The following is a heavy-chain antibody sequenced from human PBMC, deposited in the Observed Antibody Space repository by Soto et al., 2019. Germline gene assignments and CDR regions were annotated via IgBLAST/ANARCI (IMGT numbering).Heavy chain of an antibody. CDR2: IYYSGST. Sequence: SETLSLTCTVSGGSISSGDYYWSWIRQPPGNGLEWIGYIYYSGSTYYNPSRKSRGTISVDTSKNQFSLKLSCVTAADTAVYYCARDRDYYFDYLRKGNRVTFSS. J-gene: IGHJ4*02. V-gene: IGHV4-30-4*01. CDR3: ARDRDYYFDY. CDR1: GGSISSGDYY.